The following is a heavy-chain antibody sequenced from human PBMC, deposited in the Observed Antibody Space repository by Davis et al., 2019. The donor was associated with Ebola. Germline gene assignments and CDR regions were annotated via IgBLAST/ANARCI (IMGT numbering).Heavy chain of an antibody. Sequence: SETLSLTCAVYGGSFSGYYWSWIRQPPGKGLEWIGEINHSGSTNYNPSLKSRVTISVDTPKNQFSLKLSSVTAADTAVYYCARGDSSSSYGNYYYYGMDVWGQGTTVTVSS. V-gene: IGHV4-34*01. CDR2: INHSGST. J-gene: IGHJ6*02. D-gene: IGHD6-6*01. CDR1: GGSFSGYY. CDR3: ARGDSSSSYGNYYYYGMDV.